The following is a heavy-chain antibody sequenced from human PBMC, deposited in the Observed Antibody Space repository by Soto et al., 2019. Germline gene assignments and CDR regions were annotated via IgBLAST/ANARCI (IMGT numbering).Heavy chain of an antibody. CDR3: ARGNITMVRRVIIGDYYYYMDV. J-gene: IGHJ6*03. V-gene: IGHV4-31*03. CDR2: IYYSGST. D-gene: IGHD3-10*01. Sequence: QVQLQESGPGLVKPSQTLSLTCTVSGGSISSGGYYWSWIRQHPGKGLEWIGYIYYSGSTYYNPSLKSRVTISVDTSKNQFSLKLSSVTAADTAVYYCARGNITMVRRVIIGDYYYYMDVWGKGTTVTVSS. CDR1: GGSISSGGYY.